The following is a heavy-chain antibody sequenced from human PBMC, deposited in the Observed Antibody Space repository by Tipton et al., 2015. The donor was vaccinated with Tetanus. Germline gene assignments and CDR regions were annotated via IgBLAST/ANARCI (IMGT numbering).Heavy chain of an antibody. V-gene: IGHV4-59*01. CDR2: IYSSGSA. D-gene: IGHD3-10*01. Sequence: TLSLTCDVYDGSFSVYYWSWIRQPPGKGLEWIGNIYSSGSANYNPPLRSRVTISVAASKDRFSLKMISVTPADTAVYYCAGSQSWFAFDIWGQGTIVTVSS. J-gene: IGHJ3*02. CDR3: AGSQSWFAFDI. CDR1: DGSFSVYY.